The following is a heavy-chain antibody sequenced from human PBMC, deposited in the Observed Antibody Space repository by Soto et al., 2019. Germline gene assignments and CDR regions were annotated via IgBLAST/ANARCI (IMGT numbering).Heavy chain of an antibody. CDR1: GYTLNEVA. CDR3: TTYHGDYNFDH. V-gene: IGHV1-24*01. Sequence: QVQLVQSGAEVKKPGASVKVSCKVSGYTLNEVAMHWVRQAPGKGREWLGGFDPYEAVTIYAQHFQGRVTMTEDTSTDTVYMELSSLRSEDTALYFCTTYHGDYNFDHWGQGTLVTVSS. J-gene: IGHJ5*02. D-gene: IGHD4-17*01. CDR2: FDPYEAVT.